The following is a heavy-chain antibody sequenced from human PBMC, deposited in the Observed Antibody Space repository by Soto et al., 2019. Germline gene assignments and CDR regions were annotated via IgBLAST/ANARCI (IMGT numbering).Heavy chain of an antibody. J-gene: IGHJ6*02. Sequence: LSLTCAVSGGSISSGGYSWSWIRQPPGKGLEWIGYIYHSGSTYYNPSLKSRVTISVDRSKNQFSLKLSSVTAADTAVYYCARCPGRYYGMDVWGQGTTVTVSS. CDR1: GGSISSGGYS. CDR2: IYHSGST. V-gene: IGHV4-30-2*01. CDR3: ARCPGRYYGMDV.